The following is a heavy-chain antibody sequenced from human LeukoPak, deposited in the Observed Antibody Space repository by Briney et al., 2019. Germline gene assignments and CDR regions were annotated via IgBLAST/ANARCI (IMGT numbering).Heavy chain of an antibody. D-gene: IGHD2-15*01. CDR3: ARDHLFGGAFDI. Sequence: SETLSLTCTVSGGSISSYYCNWIRQPPGKGLEWIGYIYYSGSTNYNPSLKSRVTISVDTSKNRFSLRLSSVTAADTAVYYCARDHLFGGAFDIWGQGTMVTVSS. V-gene: IGHV4-59*01. CDR1: GGSISSYY. J-gene: IGHJ3*02. CDR2: IYYSGST.